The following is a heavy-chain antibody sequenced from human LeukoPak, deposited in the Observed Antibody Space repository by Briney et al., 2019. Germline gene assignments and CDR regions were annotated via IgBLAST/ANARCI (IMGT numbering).Heavy chain of an antibody. CDR1: GYTFTGYY. Sequence: ASVKLSCTASGYTFTGYYMHWVRQAPGQGLEWMGWINPNSGGTNSAQTFQGRVTMTRATSTIPAYLWMSRLRADDTAGYYCARDRAVAARPWGYFQHWGEGTLVTVSS. CDR3: ARDRAVAARPWGYFQH. CDR2: INPNSGGT. D-gene: IGHD6-6*01. V-gene: IGHV1-2*02. J-gene: IGHJ1*01.